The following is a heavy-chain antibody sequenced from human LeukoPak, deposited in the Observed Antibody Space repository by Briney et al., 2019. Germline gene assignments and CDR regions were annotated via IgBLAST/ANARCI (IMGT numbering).Heavy chain of an antibody. Sequence: GSSVKVSCKASGGTFSTYAIHWVRQAPGQVLEWMGGIIPVFGTPNYAQKFQGRVTITADKSTSKAYMELSSLRSVDTAVYYCATLIATGLFRLNYYYYMDVWGKGTTVTVSS. J-gene: IGHJ6*03. CDR2: IIPVFGTP. CDR3: ATLIATGLFRLNYYYYMDV. CDR1: GGTFSTYA. V-gene: IGHV1-69*06. D-gene: IGHD2-21*01.